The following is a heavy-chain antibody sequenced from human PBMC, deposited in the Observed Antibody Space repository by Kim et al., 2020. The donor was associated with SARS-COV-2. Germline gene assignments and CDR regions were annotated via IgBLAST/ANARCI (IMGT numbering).Heavy chain of an antibody. CDR2: ISTGGSSI. Sequence: GGSLRLSCAASGFTFSIYDMNWVRQAPGKGLEWVSSISTGGSSIYYADSVKGRFTISRDNAKNSLYLQMNSLRAEDTAVYYCARDRNDAYSSGPRSWFDPWGQGTLVTVSS. D-gene: IGHD6-19*01. V-gene: IGHV3-21*01. CDR3: ARDRNDAYSSGPRSWFDP. J-gene: IGHJ5*02. CDR1: GFTFSIYD.